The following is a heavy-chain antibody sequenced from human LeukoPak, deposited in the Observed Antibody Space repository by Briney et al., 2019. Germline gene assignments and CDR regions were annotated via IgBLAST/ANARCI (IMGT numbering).Heavy chain of an antibody. CDR1: GGSISSSCCS. J-gene: IGHJ5*02. CDR3: ARLRAAAGPYNWFDP. Sequence: PSETLSLTCTVSGGSISSSCCSWGWIRQPPGKGLEWIGSAHYSGSTYYNPSLKSRVTISVDTSKNQFSLKLSSVTAADTAVYYCARLRAAAGPYNWFDPWGQGTLVTVSS. V-gene: IGHV4-39*07. CDR2: AHYSGST. D-gene: IGHD6-13*01.